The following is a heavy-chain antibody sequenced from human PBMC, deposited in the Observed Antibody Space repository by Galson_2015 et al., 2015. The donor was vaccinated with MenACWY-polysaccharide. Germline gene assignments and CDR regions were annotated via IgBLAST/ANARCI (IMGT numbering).Heavy chain of an antibody. CDR2: IYWVDGK. CDR1: GVSLGTSGWG. D-gene: IGHD5-18*01. Sequence: PALGKPPQTLTLTCTFSGVSLGTSGWGGGWIRQPPGKALEGLAVIYWVDGKRYSPSLKSRLTITKDTSKNQVVLTMTNMDPVDTATYYCAHVGGDTAMAHPDYWGQGTLVTVSS. J-gene: IGHJ4*02. CDR3: AHVGGDTAMAHPDY. V-gene: IGHV2-5*02.